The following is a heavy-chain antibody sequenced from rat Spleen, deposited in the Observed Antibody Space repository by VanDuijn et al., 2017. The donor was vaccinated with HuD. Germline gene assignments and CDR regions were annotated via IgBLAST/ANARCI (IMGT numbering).Heavy chain of an antibody. CDR2: ISNARGST. Sequence: EVQLVESGGGLVQPGRSLKLSCVASGFTFNNYWMTWVRQAPGMGLEWIASISNARGSTYYPDSVKGRFTISRDNAKSTLYLQMDSLRSEDTATYYCARPTYYGYNSPFAYWGQGTLVTVSS. V-gene: IGHV5-31*01. D-gene: IGHD1-9*01. J-gene: IGHJ3*01. CDR3: ARPTYYGYNSPFAY. CDR1: GFTFNNYW.